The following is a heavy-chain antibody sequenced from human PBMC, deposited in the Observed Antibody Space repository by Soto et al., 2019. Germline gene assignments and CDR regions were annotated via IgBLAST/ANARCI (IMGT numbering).Heavy chain of an antibody. CDR1: GGSISGDYY. Sequence: SETLSLTCSVSGGSISGDYYWSWIRQVPGKGLEWIGHIYVTGAVDYNPSLRDRITISQDTSERQFSLNLRLVTAADTAVYYCARLRIATNNYKWFDPWGQGTLVTVSS. J-gene: IGHJ5*02. CDR3: ARLRIATNNYKWFDP. CDR2: IYVTGAV. V-gene: IGHV4-31*03. D-gene: IGHD2-21*01.